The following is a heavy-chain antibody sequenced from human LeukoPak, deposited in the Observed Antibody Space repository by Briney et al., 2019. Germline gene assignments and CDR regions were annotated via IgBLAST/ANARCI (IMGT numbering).Heavy chain of an antibody. CDR2: ISYDGSDK. Sequence: PGGSLRLSCAASGFTFSRFAMHWVRQAPGKGLEWVAVISYDGSDKYYADSVKGRFTISRDNSKNTLYLQMNSLRAEDTAVYYCAKDLGATTVFDIWGQGTMVIVSS. CDR1: GFTFSRFA. V-gene: IGHV3-30-3*01. J-gene: IGHJ3*02. D-gene: IGHD1-26*01. CDR3: AKDLGATTVFDI.